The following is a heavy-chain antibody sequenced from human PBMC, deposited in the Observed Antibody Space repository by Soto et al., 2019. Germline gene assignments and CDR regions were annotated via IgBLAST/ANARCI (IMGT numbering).Heavy chain of an antibody. J-gene: IGHJ5*02. CDR2: IFANGHT. V-gene: IGHV4-4*07. Sequence: SETLSLTCIVSGGSISEKYWNWVRQPPGKGLEWIGLIFANGHTDYNPSLKSRVTMSVDASKNQFSLRLTSMTAADTAVYYCVSSLAASGLKCLDPWGRGTLVTVSS. CDR1: GGSISEKY. CDR3: VSSLAASGLKCLDP. D-gene: IGHD6-13*01.